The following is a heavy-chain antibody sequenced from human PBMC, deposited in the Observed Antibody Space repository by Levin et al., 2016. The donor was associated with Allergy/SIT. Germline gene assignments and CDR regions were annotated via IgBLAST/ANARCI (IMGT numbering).Heavy chain of an antibody. CDR2: INPNSGGS. Sequence: WVRQAPGQGLEWMGWINPNSGGSNYAQKFQGRVTMTRDTSISTSYMELSRLRSDDTAVYYCARGYCSSISCFHWFDPWGQGTLVTVSS. D-gene: IGHD2-2*01. V-gene: IGHV1-2*02. CDR3: ARGYCSSISCFHWFDP. J-gene: IGHJ5*02.